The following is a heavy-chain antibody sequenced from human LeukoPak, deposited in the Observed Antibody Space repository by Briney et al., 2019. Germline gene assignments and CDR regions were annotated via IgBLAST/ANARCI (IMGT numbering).Heavy chain of an antibody. J-gene: IGHJ4*02. CDR2: IYDSGST. V-gene: IGHV4-59*01. Sequence: KPSETLSLTCTVSGGSISSYYWSWIRQPPGKGLEWIGYIYDSGSTNYNPSLKSRVTISVDTSKNQFSLKLSSVTAADTAVYYCARGKYYFDYWGQGTLVTVSS. CDR1: GGSISSYY. CDR3: ARGKYYFDY.